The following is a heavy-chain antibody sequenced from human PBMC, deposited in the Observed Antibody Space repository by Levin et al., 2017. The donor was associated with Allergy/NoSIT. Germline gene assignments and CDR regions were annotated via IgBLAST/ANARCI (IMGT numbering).Heavy chain of an antibody. V-gene: IGHV4-39*01. CDR3: ARLGRDLYSSSWAQRPAFDS. J-gene: IGHJ3*02. Sequence: GSLRLSCTVSGGSISSSSYYWGWIRQPPGKGLEWIGSIYYSGSTYYNPSLKSRVTISVDTSKNQFSLKLSSVTAADTAVYYCARLGRDLYSSSWAQRPAFDSWGQGTMVTVSS. CDR1: GGSISSSSYY. CDR2: IYYSGST. D-gene: IGHD6-13*01.